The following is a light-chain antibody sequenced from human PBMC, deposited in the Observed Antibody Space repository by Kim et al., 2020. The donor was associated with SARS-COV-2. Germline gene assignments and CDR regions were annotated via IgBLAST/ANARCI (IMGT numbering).Light chain of an antibody. CDR2: DAS. J-gene: IGKJ1*01. CDR1: QSISTN. V-gene: IGKV3-15*01. Sequence: EIVMTQSPATLSVSPGDRVTLSCRASQSISTNLGWYQQKPGQAPRLLISDASTRATGIPARFSGSGSGTEFTLTISSLQSEDFAVYCCQQYNDWPWTFGQGTNVQI. CDR3: QQYNDWPWT.